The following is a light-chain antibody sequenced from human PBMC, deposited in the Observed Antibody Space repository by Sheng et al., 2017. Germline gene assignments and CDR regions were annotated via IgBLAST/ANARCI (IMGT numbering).Light chain of an antibody. CDR1: SSNIGSNT. V-gene: IGLV1-44*01. Sequence: QSVLTQPPSVSETPGQRVTISCSGSSSNIGSNTVSWYQQLPGTAPKVLIHTNNQRPSGVPDRFSGSKSGTSASLAITGLQAEDEADYYCQSYDSSLTGLWVFGGGTKLTVL. CDR2: TNN. J-gene: IGLJ3*02. CDR3: QSYDSSLTGLWV.